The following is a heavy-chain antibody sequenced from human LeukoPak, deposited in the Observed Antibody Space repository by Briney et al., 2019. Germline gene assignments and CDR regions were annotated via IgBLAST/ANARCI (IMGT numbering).Heavy chain of an antibody. CDR3: AKAHFSGSSMGPFDY. CDR2: IKSKTDGGTT. J-gene: IGHJ4*02. Sequence: PGGSLRLSCAASGFTFSNAWMSWVRQAPGKGLEWVGRIKSKTDGGTTDYAAPVKGRFTISRDDSKNTLYLQMNSLRAEDTAVYYCAKAHFSGSSMGPFDYWGQGTLVTVSS. V-gene: IGHV3-15*01. CDR1: GFTFSNAW. D-gene: IGHD1-26*01.